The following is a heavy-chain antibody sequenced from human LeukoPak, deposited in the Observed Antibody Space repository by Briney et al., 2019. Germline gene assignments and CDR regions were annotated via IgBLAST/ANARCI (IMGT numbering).Heavy chain of an antibody. CDR3: ARDRLPAAYNAFDP. CDR1: GYTFTNYA. V-gene: IGHV7-4-1*02. CDR2: INTNTGNP. Sequence: VASVKVSCKASGYTFTNYAMNWVRQAPGQGLEWMGWINTNTGNPIYAQGFTGRLVFSLDTSVSTAYLQISSLKAEDTAVYYCARDRLPAAYNAFDPWGQGTLVTVSS. D-gene: IGHD2-2*01. J-gene: IGHJ5*02.